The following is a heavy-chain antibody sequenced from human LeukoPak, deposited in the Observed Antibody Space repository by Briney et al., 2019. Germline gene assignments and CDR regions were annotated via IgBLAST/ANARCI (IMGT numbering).Heavy chain of an antibody. V-gene: IGHV3-21*01. D-gene: IGHD6-13*01. Sequence: GGSLRLSCAASGFTFSNYNMNWVRQAPGKGLEWVSSISSSSSYIYYADSVKGRFTISRDNAKNSLYLQMNSLRAEGTAVYYCARAMNVAAAGPPVDYWGQGTLVTVSS. J-gene: IGHJ4*02. CDR3: ARAMNVAAAGPPVDY. CDR2: ISSSSSYI. CDR1: GFTFSNYN.